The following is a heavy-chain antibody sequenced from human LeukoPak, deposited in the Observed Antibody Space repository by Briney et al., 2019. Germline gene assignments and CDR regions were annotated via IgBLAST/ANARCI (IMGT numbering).Heavy chain of an antibody. J-gene: IGHJ4*02. CDR1: GFTFNSYE. CDR2: INSGGSAI. D-gene: IGHD1-26*01. Sequence: PGGSLRLSCAASGFTFNSYEMNWVRQAPGKGLEWDSYINSGGSAIYYADSVKGRFTISRDNAKNSLYLQMNSLRADDTAVYYCARGGSYVHYWGQGTLVTVSS. V-gene: IGHV3-48*03. CDR3: ARGGSYVHY.